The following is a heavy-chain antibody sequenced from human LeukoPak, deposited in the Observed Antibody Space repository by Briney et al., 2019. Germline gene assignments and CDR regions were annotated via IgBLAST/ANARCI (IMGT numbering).Heavy chain of an antibody. J-gene: IGHJ4*02. CDR1: GFTFSNYG. Sequence: GGSLRLSCAASGFTFSNYGMHWVRQAPGKRLEWVALISYDGSNKYFADSVKGRFTISRDNSKNTLYLQMHSLRAEDTAVYYCAKDNVAAAGRYFDYWGQGTLVTVSS. CDR2: ISYDGSNK. D-gene: IGHD6-13*01. V-gene: IGHV3-30*18. CDR3: AKDNVAAAGRYFDY.